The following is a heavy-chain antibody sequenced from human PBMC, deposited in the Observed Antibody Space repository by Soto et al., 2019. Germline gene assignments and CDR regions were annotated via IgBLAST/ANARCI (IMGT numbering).Heavy chain of an antibody. D-gene: IGHD3-10*01. Sequence: QLLQSGGGLVQPGGSLTLSCAASGFPFGTTDISWVRQAPGEGLEWVSTIDGSGGITFYADSVKSRFTISRDNSRNTVYLQMNSLRGDDTALYYCVKNSGWFNTWGQGALVTVSS. V-gene: IGHV3-23*01. J-gene: IGHJ5*02. CDR3: VKNSGWFNT. CDR1: GFPFGTTD. CDR2: IDGSGGIT.